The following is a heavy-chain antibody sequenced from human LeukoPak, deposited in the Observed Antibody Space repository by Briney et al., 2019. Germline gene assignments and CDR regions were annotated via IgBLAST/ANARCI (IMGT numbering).Heavy chain of an antibody. CDR1: GYTFTGYY. D-gene: IGHD3-10*01. CDR3: ARAFADFYYYGSGSHLDY. V-gene: IGHV1-2*06. Sequence: ASVKVSCKASGYTFTGYYMHWVRQAPGQGLEWMGRINPNSGGTNYAQKFQGRVTMTRDTSISTAYMEPSRLRSDDTAVYYCARAFADFYYYGSGSHLDYWGQGTLVTVSS. CDR2: INPNSGGT. J-gene: IGHJ4*02.